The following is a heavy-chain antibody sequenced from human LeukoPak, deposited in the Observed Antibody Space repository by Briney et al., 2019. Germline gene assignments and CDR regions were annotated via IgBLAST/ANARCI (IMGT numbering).Heavy chain of an antibody. V-gene: IGHV3-53*01. CDR1: GFTVSSNY. D-gene: IGHD6-6*01. J-gene: IGHJ5*02. CDR2: IYSGGST. CDR3: AKVNYSSSWENWFDP. Sequence: GGSLRLSCAASGFTVSSNYMSWVRQAPGKGLEWVSVIYSGGSTYYADSVKGRFTISRDNSKNTLYLQMNSLRAEDTAVYYCAKVNYSSSWENWFDPWGQGTLVTVSS.